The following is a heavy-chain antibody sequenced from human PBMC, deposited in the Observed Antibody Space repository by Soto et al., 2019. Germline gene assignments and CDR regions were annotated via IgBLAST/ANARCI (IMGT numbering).Heavy chain of an antibody. J-gene: IGHJ4*02. CDR2: IIPILGIA. V-gene: IGHV1-69*02. CDR3: ATATGYCSGGSCCPFDY. CDR1: GGTFSSYT. D-gene: IGHD2-15*01. Sequence: QVQLVQSGAEVKKPGSAVKVSCKASGGTFSSYTISWVRQAPGQGLEWMGRIIPILGIANYAQKFQGRVTITADKSTSTAYMELSSLRSEDTAVYYCATATGYCSGGSCCPFDYWGQGTLVTVSS.